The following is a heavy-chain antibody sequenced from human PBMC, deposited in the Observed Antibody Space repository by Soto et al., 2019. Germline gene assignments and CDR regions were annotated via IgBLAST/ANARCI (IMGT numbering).Heavy chain of an antibody. CDR2: ISSSGSTI. Sequence: GGSLRLSCAASGFTFSDYYMSWIRQAPGKGLEWVSYISSSGSTIYYADSVKGRFTISRDNAKNSLYLQMNSLRAEDTAVYYCAISSIAARGHAFEIWGQGTMVPVSS. J-gene: IGHJ3*02. V-gene: IGHV3-11*01. CDR1: GFTFSDYY. CDR3: AISSIAARGHAFEI. D-gene: IGHD6-6*01.